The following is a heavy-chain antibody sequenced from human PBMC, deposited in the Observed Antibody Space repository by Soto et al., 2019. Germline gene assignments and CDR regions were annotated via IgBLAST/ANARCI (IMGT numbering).Heavy chain of an antibody. CDR2: ISGSGGST. CDR3: AKDYHHCSSTSCYMTSFDY. Sequence: GGSLRLSCAASGFTFSSYAMSWVRQAPGKGLEWVSAISGSGGSTYYADSVKGRFTISRDNSKNTLYLQMNSLRAEDMAVYYCAKDYHHCSSTSCYMTSFDYWGQGTLVTVSS. V-gene: IGHV3-23*01. D-gene: IGHD2-2*02. J-gene: IGHJ4*02. CDR1: GFTFSSYA.